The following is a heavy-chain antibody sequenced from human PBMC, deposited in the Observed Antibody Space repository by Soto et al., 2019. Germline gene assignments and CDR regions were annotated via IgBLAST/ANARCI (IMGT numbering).Heavy chain of an antibody. Sequence: QITLKESGPTLVKPTQPLTLTCTFSGFSLSTSSVGVGWIRQPPGKALEWLALIYWDDDKWYSPSLKSRLNITKDTSNNQVVLRMTNMDPVDTATYYCSHRRGSSSSAGFEYWGQGILVTVSS. V-gene: IGHV2-5*02. J-gene: IGHJ4*02. CDR3: SHRRGSSSSAGFEY. CDR1: GFSLSTSSVG. CDR2: IYWDDDK. D-gene: IGHD6-13*01.